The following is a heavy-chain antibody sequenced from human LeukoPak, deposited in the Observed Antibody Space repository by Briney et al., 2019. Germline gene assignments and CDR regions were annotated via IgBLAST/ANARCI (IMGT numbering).Heavy chain of an antibody. CDR1: GFTFSSYA. CDR2: LSGSGVTT. Sequence: PGGSLRLSCAASGFTFSSYAMSWVRQAPGKGLEWVSALSGSGVTTYYADSVKGRLTISRENAKNTLYLQMNSLRDEDTAVYYCARVAAWDSSGYLFDYWGQGTLVTVSS. J-gene: IGHJ4*02. D-gene: IGHD3-22*01. V-gene: IGHV3-23*01. CDR3: ARVAAWDSSGYLFDY.